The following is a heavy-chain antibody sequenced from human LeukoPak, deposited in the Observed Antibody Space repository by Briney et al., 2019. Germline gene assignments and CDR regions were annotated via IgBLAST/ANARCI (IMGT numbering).Heavy chain of an antibody. CDR1: SGSISTYY. CDR2: ISYSGST. D-gene: IGHD1-26*01. J-gene: IGHJ4*02. V-gene: IGHV4-59*08. CDR3: ARQAGSFTTFDF. Sequence: SETLSLTCTVSSGSISTYYWAWIRQPPGKGLEWIGYISYSGSTKYNPSLTRRVTISLDTSKNQFSLELRSMTAADTAIYYCARQAGSFTTFDFWGQGTLVTLSS.